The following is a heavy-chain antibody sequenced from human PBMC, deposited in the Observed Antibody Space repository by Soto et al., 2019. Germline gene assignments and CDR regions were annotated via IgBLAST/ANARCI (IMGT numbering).Heavy chain of an antibody. CDR1: GASIRNFY. V-gene: IGHV4-59*01. CDR3: AQTTGWPGFDY. D-gene: IGHD6-19*01. CDR2: IYNGERT. J-gene: IGHJ4*02. Sequence: QVHLQESGPRLVKPSETMSLTCTASGASIRNFYWNWVRQFPGKGLEWIGHIYNGERTNYNPSLKSRVTISVDTSKNQFSLKLSSVTVADTAVYYCAQTTGWPGFDYWGQGTLVAVSS.